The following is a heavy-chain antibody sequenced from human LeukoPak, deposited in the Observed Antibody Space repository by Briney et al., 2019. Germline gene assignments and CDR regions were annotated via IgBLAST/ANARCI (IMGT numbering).Heavy chain of an antibody. D-gene: IGHD6-19*01. CDR2: IYYSGST. Sequence: NPSETLSLTCTVSGGSISSSSYYWGWIRQPPGKGLEWIGSIYYSGSTYYNPSLKSRVTISVDTSKNQFSLKLSSVTAADTAVYYCARVFGSGWRPNWFDPWGQGTLVTVSS. V-gene: IGHV4-39*01. J-gene: IGHJ5*02. CDR1: GGSISSSSYY. CDR3: ARVFGSGWRPNWFDP.